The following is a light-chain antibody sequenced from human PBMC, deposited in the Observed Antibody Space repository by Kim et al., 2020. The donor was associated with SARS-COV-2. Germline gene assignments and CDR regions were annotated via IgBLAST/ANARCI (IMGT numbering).Light chain of an antibody. V-gene: IGLV3-9*01. CDR1: NIEKKN. J-gene: IGLJ2*01. CDR3: QVWDTTAV. CDR2: RDI. Sequence: SYELTQPVSVSVALGQTATIICGGNNIEKKNVHWYQQKPGQAPVLVMYRDINRPSGIPERFSGSNSGNVATLTITTAQAGDEADYYCQVWDTTAVFGVGT.